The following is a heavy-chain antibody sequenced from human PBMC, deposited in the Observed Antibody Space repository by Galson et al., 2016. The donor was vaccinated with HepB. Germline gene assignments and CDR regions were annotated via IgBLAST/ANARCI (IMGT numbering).Heavy chain of an antibody. CDR1: GSTFKTYA. V-gene: IGHV3-30*04. D-gene: IGHD4-17*01. CDR2: ISKDGGEK. CDR3: ATDFSVTTLGD. Sequence: SLRLSCAASGSTFKTYAMHWVRQAPGKGLEWVAVISKDGGEKNYVDSVKGRFTISRDNSKNTLFLQMSSLRSEDTAVYYCATDFSVTTLGDWGQGTLVTVSS. J-gene: IGHJ4*02.